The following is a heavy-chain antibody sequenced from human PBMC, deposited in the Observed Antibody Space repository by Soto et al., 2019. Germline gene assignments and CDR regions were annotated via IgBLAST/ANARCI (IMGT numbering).Heavy chain of an antibody. CDR3: ARHRVASIAAAGSPPHHLDY. J-gene: IGHJ4*02. CDR1: GGSISSSSYY. V-gene: IGHV4-39*01. D-gene: IGHD6-13*01. CDR2: IYYSGST. Sequence: SETLSLTCTVSGGSISSSSYYWGWIRQPPGKGLEWIGSIYYSGSTYYNPSLKSRVTISVDTSKNQFSLKLSSVTAADTAVYYCARHRVASIAAAGSPPHHLDYWGQGTLVTVSS.